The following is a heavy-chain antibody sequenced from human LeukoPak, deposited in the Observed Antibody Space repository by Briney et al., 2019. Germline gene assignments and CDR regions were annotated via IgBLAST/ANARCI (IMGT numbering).Heavy chain of an antibody. CDR2: IYTSGST. J-gene: IGHJ6*03. V-gene: IGHV4-59*10. CDR1: GWSFSGYY. Sequence: SETLSLTCAAYGWSFSGYYWSWIRQPAGKGLEWIGRIYTSGSTNYNPSLKSRVTISVDTSKNQFSLKLSSVTAADTAVYYCARSFWNYGTYYYYYYMDVWGKGTTVTISS. D-gene: IGHD1-7*01. CDR3: ARSFWNYGTYYYYYYMDV.